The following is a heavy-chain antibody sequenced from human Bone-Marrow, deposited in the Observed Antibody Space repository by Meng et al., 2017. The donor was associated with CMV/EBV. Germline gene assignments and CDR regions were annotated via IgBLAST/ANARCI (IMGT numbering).Heavy chain of an antibody. CDR1: GYTFTGYY. CDR2: INPNSGGT. D-gene: IGHD6-19*01. V-gene: IGHV1-2*02. Sequence: ASVKVSCKASGYTFTGYYMHWVRQAPGQGLEWMGWINPNSGGTNYAQKFQGRVTMTRDTSISTAYMELSRLRSDDTAVYYCARLLGIAVAGTDYWGQGTLVTVSS. CDR3: ARLLGIAVAGTDY. J-gene: IGHJ4*02.